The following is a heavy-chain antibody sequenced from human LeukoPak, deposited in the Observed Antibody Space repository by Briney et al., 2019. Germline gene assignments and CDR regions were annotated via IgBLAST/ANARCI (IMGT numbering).Heavy chain of an antibody. J-gene: IGHJ5*02. CDR2: IYYSGST. CDR1: GGSISSYY. CDR3: ASLQNPEWGFDP. D-gene: IGHD2-8*01. Sequence: SETLSLTCTVSGGSISSYYWSRIRQPPGKGLEWIGYIYYSGSTNYNPSLKSRVTISVDTSKNQFSLKLSSVTAADTAVYYCASLQNPEWGFDPWGQGTLVTVCS. V-gene: IGHV4-59*01.